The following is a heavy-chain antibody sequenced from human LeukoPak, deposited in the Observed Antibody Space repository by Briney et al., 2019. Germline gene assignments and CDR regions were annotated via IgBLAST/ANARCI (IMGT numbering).Heavy chain of an antibody. CDR1: GFVFRNYA. D-gene: IGHD3-9*01. V-gene: IGHV3-23*01. CDR3: AKWGDYDILTGYYVSDF. J-gene: IGHJ4*02. CDR2: ITGSGDTT. Sequence: GASLRLSCAASGFVFRNYAMSWVRQAPGKGLEWVSAITGSGDTTYYADSVKGRFTISRDNSKNTLYVEMNTLRAEDTAVYYCAKWGDYDILTGYYVSDFWGQGTLVTVSS.